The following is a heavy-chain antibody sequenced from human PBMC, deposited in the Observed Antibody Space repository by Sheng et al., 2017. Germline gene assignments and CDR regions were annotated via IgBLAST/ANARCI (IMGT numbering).Heavy chain of an antibody. Sequence: QVHLVQSGTEVVKPGASVKVSCKASGYTFTSHGISWVRQAPGQGLEWMGWISGYNGNTNYAQKVQGRVYMTTDTSTSTAYMELRSLISDDTAVYYCARDKVELPLRPFDIWGQGTMVTVSS. J-gene: IGHJ3*02. V-gene: IGHV1-18*01. D-gene: IGHD1-7*01. CDR3: ARDKVELPLRPFDI. CDR1: GYTFTSHG. CDR2: ISGYNGNT.